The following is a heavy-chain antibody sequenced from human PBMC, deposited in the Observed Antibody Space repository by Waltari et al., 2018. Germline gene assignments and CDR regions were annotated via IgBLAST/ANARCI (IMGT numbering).Heavy chain of an antibody. CDR3: ARDSEGYSSSGGFDY. V-gene: IGHV4-31*02. Sequence: VSTYYNPSLKSRVTISVDTSKNQFSLKLSSVTAADTAVYYCARDSEGYSSSGGFDYWGQGTLVTVSS. CDR2: VST. D-gene: IGHD6-13*01. J-gene: IGHJ4*02.